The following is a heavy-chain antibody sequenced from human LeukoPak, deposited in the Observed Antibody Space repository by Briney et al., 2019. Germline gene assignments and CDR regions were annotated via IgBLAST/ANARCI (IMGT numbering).Heavy chain of an antibody. V-gene: IGHV3-11*04. Sequence: GGSLRLSCAASGFTFSDYYMSWIRQAPGKGLEWVSYISSSGSTIYYADSVEGRFTISRDNAKNSLYLQMNSLRAEDTAVYYCARSGLRGYSGYDWGGFFDYWGQGTLVTVSS. CDR2: ISSSGSTI. CDR1: GFTFSDYY. CDR3: ARSGLRGYSGYDWGGFFDY. D-gene: IGHD5-12*01. J-gene: IGHJ4*02.